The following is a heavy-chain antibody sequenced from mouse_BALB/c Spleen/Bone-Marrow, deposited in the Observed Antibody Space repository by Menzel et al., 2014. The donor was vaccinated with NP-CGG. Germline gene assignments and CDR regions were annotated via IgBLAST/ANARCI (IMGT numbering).Heavy chain of an antibody. CDR2: ILPGSDST. CDR3: ARDSSDYLAWFAY. V-gene: IGHV1-9*01. J-gene: IGHJ3*01. Sequence: VQLQHSGAELMKPGASVKISCKATGYTFSSYWIEWVKQRPGPGLEWIGEILPGSDSTNYNENFKGKATFTADTSSNTAYMQLNSLTSEDSAVYFCARDSSDYLAWFAYWGQGTLVTVSA. CDR1: GYTFSSYW. D-gene: IGHD3-2*01.